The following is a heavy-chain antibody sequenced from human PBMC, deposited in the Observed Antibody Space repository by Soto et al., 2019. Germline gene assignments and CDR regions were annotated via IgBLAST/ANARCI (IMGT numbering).Heavy chain of an antibody. CDR1: GFTFSSYG. CDR3: ARSPPGGYHYYYGMDV. V-gene: IGHV3-33*01. D-gene: IGHD3-22*01. Sequence: GGSLRLSCAASGFTFSSYGMHWVRQAPGKGLEWVAVIWYDGSNKYYADSVKGRFTISRDNSKSTLYLQMNSLRAEDTAVYYCARSPPGGYHYYYGMDVWGQGTTVTVSS. CDR2: IWYDGSNK. J-gene: IGHJ6*02.